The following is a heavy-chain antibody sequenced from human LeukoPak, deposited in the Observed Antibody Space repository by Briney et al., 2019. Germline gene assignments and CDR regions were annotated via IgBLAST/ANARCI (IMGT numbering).Heavy chain of an antibody. CDR3: ARAPYCSGGSCIDY. CDR1: GGSISSYY. D-gene: IGHD2-15*01. Sequence: SETLSLTCTVSGGSISSYYWSWIRQPAGKGLEWIGRIYTSGTTNYNPSLKSRVTISVDMSKNQFSLKLSSVTAADTAVYYCARAPYCSGGSCIDYWGQGTLVTVSS. J-gene: IGHJ4*02. V-gene: IGHV4-4*07. CDR2: IYTSGTT.